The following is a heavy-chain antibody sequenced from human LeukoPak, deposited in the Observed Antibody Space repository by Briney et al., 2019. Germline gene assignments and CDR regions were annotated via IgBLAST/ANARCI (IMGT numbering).Heavy chain of an antibody. CDR2: INHSGST. CDR3: ARDSLHCNGGRCFHMRVFGY. J-gene: IGHJ4*02. V-gene: IGHV4-34*01. D-gene: IGHD2-15*01. Sequence: QPSETLSLTCAVYGGSFSGYYWSWIRQPPGKGLEWIGEINHSGSTNYNPSLKSRVTLSVDTSKNQFSLKLNSVTAADTAVYYCARDSLHCNGGRCFHMRVFGYRGQGALVTVSS. CDR1: GGSFSGYY.